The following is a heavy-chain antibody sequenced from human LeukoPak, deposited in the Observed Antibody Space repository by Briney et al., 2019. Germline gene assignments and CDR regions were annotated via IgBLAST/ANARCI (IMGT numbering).Heavy chain of an antibody. Sequence: PSQTLSLTCTVSGGSISSGGYYWSWIRQPPGKGLEWIGYIYYSGSTYYNPSLKSRVTISVDTSKNQFSLKLSSVTAADTAVYYCARGNVMVRGLDYWGQGTLVTVSS. CDR3: ARGNVMVRGLDY. CDR1: GGSISSGGYY. CDR2: IYYSGST. V-gene: IGHV4-31*03. D-gene: IGHD3-10*01. J-gene: IGHJ4*02.